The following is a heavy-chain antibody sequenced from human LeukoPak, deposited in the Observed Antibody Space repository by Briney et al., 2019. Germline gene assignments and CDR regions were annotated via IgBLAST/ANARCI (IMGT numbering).Heavy chain of an antibody. CDR1: GGSISSSSYY. D-gene: IGHD3-10*01. J-gene: IGHJ5*02. Sequence: PSETLSLTCTVSGGSISSSSYYCGWIRQPPGKGLEWIGSIYYSGSTYYNPSLKSRVTISVDTSKNQFSLKLSSVTAADTAVYYCARLGSFDPWGQGTLVTVSS. CDR2: IYYSGST. CDR3: ARLGSFDP. V-gene: IGHV4-39*01.